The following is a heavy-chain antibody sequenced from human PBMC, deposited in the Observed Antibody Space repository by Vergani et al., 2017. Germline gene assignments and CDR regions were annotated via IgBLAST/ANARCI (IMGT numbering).Heavy chain of an antibody. CDR1: GYTFTSYG. CDR2: ISAYNGNT. CDR3: ARDGIGLLWFGKSQNNWFDP. V-gene: IGHV1-18*01. J-gene: IGHJ5*02. D-gene: IGHD3-10*01. Sequence: QVQLVQSGAEVKKPGASVKVSCKASGYTFTSYGISWVRQAPGQGLEWMGWISAYNGNTNYAQKLQGRVTMTTDTSTSTAYMELRSLRSDDTAVYYCARDGIGLLWFGKSQNNWFDPWGQGTLVTVSS.